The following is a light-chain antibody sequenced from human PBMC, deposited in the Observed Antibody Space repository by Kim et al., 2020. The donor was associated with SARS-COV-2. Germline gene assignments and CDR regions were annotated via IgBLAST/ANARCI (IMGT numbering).Light chain of an antibody. Sequence: EIELTQSPATLSASPGERVTISCRASQSISSYLAWYQQKPGNAPKLLIYDASTMQTGIPARFSGSGSGTDFTLTISSLEPEDVANYYCQKNNNAPITFGQGTRLEIK. V-gene: IGKV3-11*01. CDR1: QSISSY. CDR3: QKNNNAPIT. CDR2: DAS. J-gene: IGKJ5*01.